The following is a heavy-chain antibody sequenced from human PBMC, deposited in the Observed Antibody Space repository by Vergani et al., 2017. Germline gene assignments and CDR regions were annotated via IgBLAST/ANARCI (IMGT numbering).Heavy chain of an antibody. CDR2: IYYSGST. CDR3: AREVIAGAAGTPFDP. J-gene: IGHJ5*02. Sequence: QVQLQESGPGLVKPSETLSLTCTVSGGSISSYYWSWIRQPPGKGLEWIGYIYYSGSTNYNPSLKSRVTISVDTSKNQFSLKLSSVTAADTAVYYCAREVIAGAAGTPFDPWGQGTLVTVSS. V-gene: IGHV4-59*12. D-gene: IGHD6-13*01. CDR1: GGSISSYY.